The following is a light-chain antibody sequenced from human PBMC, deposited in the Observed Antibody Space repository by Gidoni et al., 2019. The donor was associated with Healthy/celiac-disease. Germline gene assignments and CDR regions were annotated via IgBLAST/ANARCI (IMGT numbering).Light chain of an antibody. V-gene: IGLV1-47*01. CDR1: SSNIGSNY. Sequence: QSVLPQPPFASGTPGQPVTISCSGSSSNIGSNYVYWYQQLPGTAPKLLIYRNNQRPSGVPDRFSGSKSGTSASLAISGLRSEDEADYYCAAWDDSLSGWVFGGGTKLTVL. CDR3: AAWDDSLSGWV. J-gene: IGLJ3*02. CDR2: RNN.